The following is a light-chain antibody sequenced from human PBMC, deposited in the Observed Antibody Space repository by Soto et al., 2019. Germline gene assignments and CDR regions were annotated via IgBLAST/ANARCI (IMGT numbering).Light chain of an antibody. CDR1: QSVLYTSNNRNY. Sequence: DIVMTQSPDSLAVSLGERATINCKSSQSVLYTSNNRNYLAWYHQKPGQPPKLLIYWASTRESGVPDRFSGSGSGTDFTRTISRLQAEDVAVYFCQQYYTTPYTCGQGTKLEIK. CDR3: QQYYTTPYT. CDR2: WAS. J-gene: IGKJ2*01. V-gene: IGKV4-1*01.